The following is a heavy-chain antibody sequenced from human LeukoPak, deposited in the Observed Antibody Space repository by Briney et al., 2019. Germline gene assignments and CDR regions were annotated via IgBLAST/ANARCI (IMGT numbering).Heavy chain of an antibody. J-gene: IGHJ4*02. V-gene: IGHV4-59*01. CDR2: IYYSGST. CDR3: ARGWLGIGFPLDY. CDR1: GGSISSYY. Sequence: PSETLSLTCTVSGGSISSYYWSWIRQPPGKGLEWIGYIYYSGSTNYNPSLKSRVTISVDTSKNQFSLKLSSVTAADTAVYYCARGWLGIGFPLDYWGQGTLVTVSA. D-gene: IGHD6-19*01.